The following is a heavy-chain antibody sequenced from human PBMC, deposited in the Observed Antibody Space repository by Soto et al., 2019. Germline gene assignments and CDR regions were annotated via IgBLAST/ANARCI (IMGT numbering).Heavy chain of an antibody. D-gene: IGHD3-9*01. CDR1: GGSISSSSYY. CDR3: ARHSTGYYDILTGHNWFDP. CDR2: IYYSGST. V-gene: IGHV4-39*01. J-gene: IGHJ5*02. Sequence: LSLTCTGSGGSISSSSYYWGWIRQPPGKGLEWIGSIYYSGSTYYNPSLKSRVTISVDTSKNQFSLKLSSVTAADTAVYYCARHSTGYYDILTGHNWFDPWGQGTLVTVSS.